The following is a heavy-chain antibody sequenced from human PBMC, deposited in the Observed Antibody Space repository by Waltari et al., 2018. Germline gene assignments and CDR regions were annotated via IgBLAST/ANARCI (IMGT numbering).Heavy chain of an antibody. D-gene: IGHD2-15*01. V-gene: IGHV3-30*03. J-gene: IGHJ6*02. Sequence: QVQLVESGGGVVQPGSSLRLSCAASGLTFSSFHMHWVRQAPGKGLEGVARRVNEGSRKDYAESVKGRFIISRDNSKNTLYLQMDSLRPEDSAMYYCVRRRPCSGDMCYGLDVWGQGTTVTVSS. CDR1: GLTFSSFH. CDR2: RVNEGSRK. CDR3: VRRRPCSGDMCYGLDV.